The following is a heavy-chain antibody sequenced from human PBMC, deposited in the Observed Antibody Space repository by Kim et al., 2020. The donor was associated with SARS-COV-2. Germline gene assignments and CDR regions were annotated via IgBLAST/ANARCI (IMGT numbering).Heavy chain of an antibody. V-gene: IGHV1-3*01. Sequence: ASVKVSCKTSGHFFTRDSIHWVRQAPGQGLEWMGGIDCGNGNTIYSQKFQDRVTFTTDTSASTAYMELSFLRSEDSAVYYCLGRFYFDYWGQGTLVTVSS. CDR1: GHFFTRDS. CDR2: IDCGNGNT. D-gene: IGHD7-27*01. J-gene: IGHJ4*02. CDR3: LGRFYFDY.